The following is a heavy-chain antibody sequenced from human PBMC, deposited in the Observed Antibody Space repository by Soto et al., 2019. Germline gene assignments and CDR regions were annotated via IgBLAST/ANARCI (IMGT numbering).Heavy chain of an antibody. V-gene: IGHV4-31*03. CDR1: GGSISSGGYY. Sequence: QVQLQESGPGLVKPSQTLSLTCTVSGGSISSGGYYWTWIRQHPGKGLEWIGYNYYSGITYYNPSLKIRVTISLATSKNQFSLKLSSVTAADTAVYYCARDSSIAGLYYGMDVWGQGTTFTVSS. D-gene: IGHD6-6*01. CDR2: NYYSGIT. J-gene: IGHJ6*02. CDR3: ARDSSIAGLYYGMDV.